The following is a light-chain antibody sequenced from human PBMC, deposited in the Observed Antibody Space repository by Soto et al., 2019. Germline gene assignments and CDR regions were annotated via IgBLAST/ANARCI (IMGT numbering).Light chain of an antibody. V-gene: IGLV2-14*03. Sequence: QSVLTQPASVSGSPGQAITISCTGTSSDVGGYNYVSWYQHHPGKVPQLMIYDVSNRPSGVSNRFSGSKSGNTASLTISGLQAEDEADYYCSSYTSSNTYVFGTGTKVTV. J-gene: IGLJ1*01. CDR3: SSYTSSNTYV. CDR2: DVS. CDR1: SSDVGGYNY.